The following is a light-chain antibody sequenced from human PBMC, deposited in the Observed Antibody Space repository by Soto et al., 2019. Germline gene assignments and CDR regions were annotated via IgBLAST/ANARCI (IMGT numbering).Light chain of an antibody. CDR1: ISDICSYNH. Sequence: QSVRTQPSSLSGSPGPSITISCSGTISDICSYNHVAWFQQFPGKSPKLTIYEVSSLPSGVSSRFSGSKSGNTASLTISGLQAEDEADYYCIAYTGSRTSYGFGSGTKVT. J-gene: IGLJ1*01. CDR2: EVS. V-gene: IGLV2-14*01. CDR3: IAYTGSRTSYG.